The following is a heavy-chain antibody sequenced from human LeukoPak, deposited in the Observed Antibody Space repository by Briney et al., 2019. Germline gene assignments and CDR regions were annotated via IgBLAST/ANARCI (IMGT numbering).Heavy chain of an antibody. CDR3: ARLRTTGTFDY. Sequence: GGSLRLSCAASGFTFSTYSMNWVRQAPGKGLEWVSSISSSSSYIYYADSVRGRFTISRDNAKNSLYLQMNSLRAEDTALYYCARLRTTGTFDYWGQGTLVTVSS. CDR1: GFTFSTYS. J-gene: IGHJ4*02. V-gene: IGHV3-21*01. D-gene: IGHD1-1*01. CDR2: ISSSSSYI.